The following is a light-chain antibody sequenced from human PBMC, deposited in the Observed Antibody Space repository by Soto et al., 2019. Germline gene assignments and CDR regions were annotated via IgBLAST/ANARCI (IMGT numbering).Light chain of an antibody. CDR3: CSYAGSYSYV. V-gene: IGLV2-11*01. J-gene: IGLJ1*01. CDR2: GVS. CDR1: SSDVGGYNY. Sequence: QSALTQPRSVSGSPGQSVTISCTGTSSDVGGYNYVSWYQEQPGKAPKLMIYGVSKRPSGVPDRFSGSKSGNTASLTISGLQAEDAADYYCCSYAGSYSYVFGTGTKVTVL.